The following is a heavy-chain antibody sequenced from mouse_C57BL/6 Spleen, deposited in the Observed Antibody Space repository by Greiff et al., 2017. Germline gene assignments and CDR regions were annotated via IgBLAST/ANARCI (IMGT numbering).Heavy chain of an antibody. Sequence: EVKLVESGGGLVQPKGSLKLSCAASGFSFNTYAMNWVRQAPGKGLEWVARIRSKSNNYATYYADSVKDRFTISRDDSESMLYLQMNNLKTEDTAMYYCVRPDDGPFAYWGQGTLVTVSA. CDR1: GFSFNTYA. V-gene: IGHV10-1*01. CDR2: IRSKSNNYAT. CDR3: VRPDDGPFAY. D-gene: IGHD2-3*01. J-gene: IGHJ3*01.